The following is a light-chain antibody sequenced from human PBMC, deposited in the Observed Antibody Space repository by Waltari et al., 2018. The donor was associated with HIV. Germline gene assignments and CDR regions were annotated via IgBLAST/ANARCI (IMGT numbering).Light chain of an antibody. V-gene: IGLV2-14*01. J-gene: IGLJ3*02. CDR3: SSYTRNHSLV. CDR2: GVS. Sequence: HSALTQPASVSGSPGQSITISCSGTVTDIDVYNFVSWYRQYPGLAPQLVLFGVSGRPSVFSLRFSGSKSGDTASLTISGLEAEDEAHYYCSSYTRNHSLVFGGGTKLTVL. CDR1: VTDIDVYNF.